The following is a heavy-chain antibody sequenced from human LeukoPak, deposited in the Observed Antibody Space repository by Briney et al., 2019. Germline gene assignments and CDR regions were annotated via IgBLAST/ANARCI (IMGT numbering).Heavy chain of an antibody. CDR3: ARGLHSNYLSYYYYYGMDV. J-gene: IGHJ6*02. D-gene: IGHD4-11*01. V-gene: IGHV1-8*01. Sequence: ASVKVSCRASGYTFTSYDINWVRQATGQGLEWMGRMNPNSGNTGYAQKYQGRVTMTRNTSISTAYMELSSLRSEDTAVYYCARGLHSNYLSYYYYYGMDVWGQGTTVTVSS. CDR2: MNPNSGNT. CDR1: GYTFTSYD.